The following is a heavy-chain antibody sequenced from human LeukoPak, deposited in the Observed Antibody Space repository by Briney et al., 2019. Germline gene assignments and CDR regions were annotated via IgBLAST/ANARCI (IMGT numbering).Heavy chain of an antibody. V-gene: IGHV3-23*01. CDR3: VKSFGSFRYCFDH. D-gene: IGHD1-26*01. CDR2: ITNSGDET. J-gene: IGHJ4*02. CDR1: AFTFSTYA. Sequence: PGGSLRLSCAASAFTFSTYAMSWVRQAPGKGLEWVSTITNSGDETYYVDSVKGRFTISRDNSKNTLFLQMNSLTAEDTAVYYCVKSFGSFRYCFDHWGQGSLVTVSS.